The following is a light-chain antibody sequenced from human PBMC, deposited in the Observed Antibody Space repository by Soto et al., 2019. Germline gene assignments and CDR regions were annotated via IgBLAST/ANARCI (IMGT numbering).Light chain of an antibody. Sequence: AMQFTQSPSSLSASVGYRVTITCLASQGIGSALAWYQQKPGKAPKLLIYDASSLESGVPSRFSGSGSGTDFTLTISNLQAEDVSVYYCQQYYNTPLTFGGGTKVDIK. CDR1: QGIGSA. V-gene: IGKV1D-13*01. CDR3: QQYYNTPLT. J-gene: IGKJ4*01. CDR2: DAS.